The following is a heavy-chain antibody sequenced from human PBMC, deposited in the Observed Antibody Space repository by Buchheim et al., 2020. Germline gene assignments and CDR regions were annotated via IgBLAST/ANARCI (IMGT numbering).Heavy chain of an antibody. D-gene: IGHD1-26*01. CDR3: ARGVGVVGATKRVRPSPFDY. Sequence: QVQLVESGGGVVQPGRSLRLSCAASGFTFSSYGMHWVRQAPGKGLEWVAVIWYDGSNKYYADSVKGRFTISRDNSKNTLYLQMNSLRAEDTAVYYCARGVGVVGATKRVRPSPFDYWGQGTL. J-gene: IGHJ4*02. V-gene: IGHV3-33*01. CDR1: GFTFSSYG. CDR2: IWYDGSNK.